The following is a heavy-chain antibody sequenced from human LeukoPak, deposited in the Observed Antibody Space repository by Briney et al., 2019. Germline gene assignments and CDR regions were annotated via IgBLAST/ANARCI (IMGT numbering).Heavy chain of an antibody. D-gene: IGHD1-20*01. CDR2: IIPIFGTA. V-gene: IGHV1-69*05. CDR1: GGTFSSYA. CDR3: ARSRRPYNWSWDFDY. J-gene: IGHJ4*02. Sequence: SVKVSCKASGGTFSSYAISWVRQAPGQGLEWMGGIIPIFGTANYAQKFQGRVTITTDESTSTAYMELSSLRSEDTAVYYCARSRRPYNWSWDFDYWGQGTLVTVSS.